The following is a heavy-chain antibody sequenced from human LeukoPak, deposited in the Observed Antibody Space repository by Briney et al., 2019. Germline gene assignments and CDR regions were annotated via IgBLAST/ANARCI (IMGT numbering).Heavy chain of an antibody. CDR2: INHSGYT. D-gene: IGHD2-8*01. CDR1: GGSFSGYY. J-gene: IGHJ4*02. CDR3: ARGRAGSGLMIN. V-gene: IGHV4-34*01. Sequence: PSETLSLTCAVYGGSFSGYYWNWIRQPPGRGLEWIGEINHSGYTNYNPSLKSRATISVDTSKNQFSLKVSSVTAADTAVYYCARGRAGSGLMINWGQGTLVTVSS.